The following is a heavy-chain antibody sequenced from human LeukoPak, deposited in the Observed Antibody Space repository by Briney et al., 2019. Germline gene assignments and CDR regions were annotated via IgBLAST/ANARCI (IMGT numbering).Heavy chain of an antibody. D-gene: IGHD6-6*01. CDR1: GGTFSSYA. CDR3: ARLPLRSIAVGYYGLDV. J-gene: IGHJ6*02. V-gene: IGHV1-69*13. CDR2: IIPIFGTA. Sequence: SVTVSCTASGGTFSSYAISWVRQAPGQGLEWMGGIIPIFGTANYAQKFQGRVTITADESTSTAYMELSSLRSEDTAVYYCARLPLRSIAVGYYGLDVWGQGTTVTVSS.